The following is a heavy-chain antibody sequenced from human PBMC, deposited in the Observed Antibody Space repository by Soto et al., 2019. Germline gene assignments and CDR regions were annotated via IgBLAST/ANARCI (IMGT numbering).Heavy chain of an antibody. J-gene: IGHJ5*02. CDR1: GGSFSGYY. Sequence: PSETLSLTCAVYGGSFSGYYWSWIRQPPGKGLEWIGEINHSGSTNCNPSLKSRVTISVDTSKNQFSLKLSSVTAADTAVYYCARDPRLRYFDWLSSSNWFDPWGQGTLVTVSS. V-gene: IGHV4-34*01. CDR2: INHSGST. CDR3: ARDPRLRYFDWLSSSNWFDP. D-gene: IGHD3-9*01.